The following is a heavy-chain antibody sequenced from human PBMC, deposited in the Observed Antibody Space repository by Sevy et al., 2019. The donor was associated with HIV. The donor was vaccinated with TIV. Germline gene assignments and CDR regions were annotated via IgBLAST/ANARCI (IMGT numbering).Heavy chain of an antibody. CDR2: ISSSSTYI. D-gene: IGHD2-15*01. CDR1: GFTIRIYN. Sequence: GGSLRLSCAASGFTIRIYNMNWDRQAPGKGLEWVSSISSSSTYIYYADSVKGRFTISRDNAKNSLYLQMSSLRAEDTAVYYCARDLVIPATTDYFYYGMDVWGQGTTVTVSS. V-gene: IGHV3-21*01. CDR3: ARDLVIPATTDYFYYGMDV. J-gene: IGHJ6*02.